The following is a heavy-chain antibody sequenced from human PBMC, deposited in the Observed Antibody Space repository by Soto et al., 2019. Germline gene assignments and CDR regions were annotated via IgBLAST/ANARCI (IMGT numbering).Heavy chain of an antibody. CDR2: INAGNGNT. V-gene: IGHV1-3*05. J-gene: IGHJ4*02. Sequence: QVQLVQSGAEEKKPGASVKVSCKASGDTFTGYAMHWVRQAPGQRLEWMGWINAGNGNTKYSQKFQARVTITRDTSASTAYMELSSLRSEDTAVYYCARAVAVPADFDYWGQGTLVTVSS. D-gene: IGHD6-19*01. CDR1: GDTFTGYA. CDR3: ARAVAVPADFDY.